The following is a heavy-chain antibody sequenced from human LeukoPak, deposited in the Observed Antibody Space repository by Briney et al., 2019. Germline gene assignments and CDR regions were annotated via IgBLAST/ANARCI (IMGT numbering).Heavy chain of an antibody. CDR3: ARFKPRSDSSGYSANQFDY. J-gene: IGHJ4*02. Sequence: SETLSLTCTVSGGSISSYYWSWIRQPPGKGLEWIGYIYYSGSTNYNPSLKSRVTISVDTSKNQFSLKLSSVTAADTAVYYCARFKPRSDSSGYSANQFDYWGQGTLVTVSS. V-gene: IGHV4-59*01. CDR1: GGSISSYY. D-gene: IGHD3-22*01. CDR2: IYYSGST.